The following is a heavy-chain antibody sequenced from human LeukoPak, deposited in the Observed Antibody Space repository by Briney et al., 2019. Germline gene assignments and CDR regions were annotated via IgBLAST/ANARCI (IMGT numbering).Heavy chain of an antibody. V-gene: IGHV3-7*03. J-gene: IGHJ4*02. Sequence: GGSLRLSCADSGITFSSYWMSWVRQAPGKGLEWVANIKQDGGEKYYVDSVKGRFTISRDNAKNSLYLQMNNLRVEDAAVYYCARDGRPLDYWGQGTLVTVSS. CDR3: ARDGRPLDY. CDR1: GITFSSYW. CDR2: IKQDGGEK.